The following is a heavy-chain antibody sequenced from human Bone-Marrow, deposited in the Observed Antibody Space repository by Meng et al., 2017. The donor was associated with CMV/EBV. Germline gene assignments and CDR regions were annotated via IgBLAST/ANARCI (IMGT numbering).Heavy chain of an antibody. D-gene: IGHD1-26*01. CDR2: ISSSSSYI. CDR1: GFTFSSYS. V-gene: IGHV3-21*01. Sequence: GESLKISCAASGFTFSSYSMNWVRQAPGKGLEWVSSISSSSSYIYYADSVKGRFTISRDNAKNSLYLQMNSLRAEDTAVYYCARDKGGSYLRAFDIWEQGARVTGSS. J-gene: IGHJ3*02. CDR3: ARDKGGSYLRAFDI.